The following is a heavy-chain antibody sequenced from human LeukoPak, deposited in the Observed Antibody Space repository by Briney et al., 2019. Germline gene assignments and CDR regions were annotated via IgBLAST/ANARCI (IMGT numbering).Heavy chain of an antibody. D-gene: IGHD4-11*01. CDR3: ATGYSNYELGLDY. J-gene: IGHJ4*02. CDR2: IYPGDSDT. Sequence: GESLKISCKGSGYSFTSYWIGWVRQMPGKGLEWMGIIYPGDSDTRYSPSFQGQVTISADKSISTAYLQWSSLKASGTAMYYCATGYSNYELGLDYWGQGTLVTVSS. CDR1: GYSFTSYW. V-gene: IGHV5-51*01.